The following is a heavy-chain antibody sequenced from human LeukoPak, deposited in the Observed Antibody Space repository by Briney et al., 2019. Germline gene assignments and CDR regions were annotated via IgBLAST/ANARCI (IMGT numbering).Heavy chain of an antibody. CDR2: INHSGST. D-gene: IGHD3-10*01. CDR3: ARVDRGVHFDY. Sequence: SETLSLTCAVYGGSFSGYYWSWIRQPPGKGLEWIGEINHSGSTNYNPSLKSRVTISVDTSKNQFSLKLSSVTAADTAVYYCARVDRGVHFDYWGQGALVTVSS. CDR1: GGSFSGYY. V-gene: IGHV4-34*01. J-gene: IGHJ4*02.